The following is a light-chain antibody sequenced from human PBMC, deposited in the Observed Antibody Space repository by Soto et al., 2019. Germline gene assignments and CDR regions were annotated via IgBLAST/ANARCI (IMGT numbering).Light chain of an antibody. Sequence: QSVLTQPRSVSGSPGQSVTISCTGTSGDVGVYNYVSWYQQHPDKAPRLMIYDVTHRPSGVPDRFSGSRSGNTASLTISGLQAEDEADYYCCSYAGSYTLVFGGGTKLTVL. CDR2: DVT. J-gene: IGLJ3*02. CDR3: CSYAGSYTLV. V-gene: IGLV2-11*01. CDR1: SGDVGVYNY.